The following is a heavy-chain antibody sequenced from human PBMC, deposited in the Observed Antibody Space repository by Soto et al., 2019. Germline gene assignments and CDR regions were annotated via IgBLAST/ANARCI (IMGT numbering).Heavy chain of an antibody. CDR2: IHHSGST. CDR3: ARSRGQLLRYFDWLDP. CDR1: EGYSSGYY. J-gene: IGHJ5*02. Sequence: LQMMSVTCAVEEGYSSGYYWSRIRKPTGKGLEWIGEIHHSGSTNYNPSLKSRVTISVDTSKNQFSLKLSSVTAADTAVYYCARSRGQLLRYFDWLDPSAQGTLLTVSS. D-gene: IGHD3-9*01. V-gene: IGHV4-34*01.